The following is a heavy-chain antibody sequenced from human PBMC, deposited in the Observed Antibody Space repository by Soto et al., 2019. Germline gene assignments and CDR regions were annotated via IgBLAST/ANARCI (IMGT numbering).Heavy chain of an antibody. D-gene: IGHD3-9*01. CDR2: IWYDGSNK. CDR3: ARDRAYYDILTGYYRAADYYMDV. CDR1: GFTFSSYG. J-gene: IGHJ6*03. Sequence: GGSLRLSCAASGFTFSSYGMHWVRQAPGKGLEWVAVIWYDGSNKYYADSVKGRFTISRDNSKNTLYLQMNSLRAEDTAVYYCARDRAYYDILTGYYRAADYYMDVWGKGTTVTVSS. V-gene: IGHV3-33*01.